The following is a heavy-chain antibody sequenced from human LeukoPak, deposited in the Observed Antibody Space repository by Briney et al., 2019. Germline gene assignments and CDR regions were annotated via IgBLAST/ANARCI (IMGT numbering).Heavy chain of an antibody. J-gene: IGHJ4*02. Sequence: SETLSLTCTVSGGSISSRSHYWGWIRQPPGKGLEWIGDMYYSGSAYYNPSLKSRVTISVDTSKNQFSLNLSSVTAADTAVYYCARLFGYSYGFTDSWGQGTLVTVSS. D-gene: IGHD5-18*01. CDR1: GGSISSRSHY. CDR3: ARLFGYSYGFTDS. V-gene: IGHV4-39*01. CDR2: MYYSGSA.